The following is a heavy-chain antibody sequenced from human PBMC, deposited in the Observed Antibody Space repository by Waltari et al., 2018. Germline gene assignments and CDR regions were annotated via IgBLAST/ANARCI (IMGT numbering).Heavy chain of an antibody. Sequence: EVQLLESGGGLVQPGGSLRLSCAASGFTFSSYAMSWVRQAPGKGLEWGSAMSGSGGSTYYADSVKGRFTISRDNSKNTLYLQMNSLRAEDTAVYYCAANGGSYPGYGYYWGQGTLVTVSS. D-gene: IGHD1-26*01. CDR2: MSGSGGST. CDR1: GFTFSSYA. J-gene: IGHJ4*02. V-gene: IGHV3-23*01. CDR3: AANGGSYPGYGYY.